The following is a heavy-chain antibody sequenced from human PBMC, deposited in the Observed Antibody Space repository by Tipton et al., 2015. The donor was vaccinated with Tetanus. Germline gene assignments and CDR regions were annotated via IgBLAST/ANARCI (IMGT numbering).Heavy chain of an antibody. V-gene: IGHV3-48*02. CDR1: GFTFSDFW. D-gene: IGHD3-22*01. CDR2: ISTSSTTI. Sequence: SLRLSCAASGFTFSDFWMTWVRQAPGKGLEWVSYISTSSTTIFYADSVRGRFTISRDNAKNSLYLQMNSLRDEDTAVYYCARDFSYYFDSKSGFDYWGQGTLVTVSS. J-gene: IGHJ4*02. CDR3: ARDFSYYFDSKSGFDY.